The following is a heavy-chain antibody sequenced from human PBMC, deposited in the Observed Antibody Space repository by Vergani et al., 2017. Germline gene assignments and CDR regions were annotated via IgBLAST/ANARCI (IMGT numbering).Heavy chain of an antibody. CDR2: ISYDGNKK. D-gene: IGHD1-1*01. Sequence: QVQLVESGGGEVQPGRSLRLSCSAAGFHFSDYGVHWVRQAPGKGLEWVSVISYDGNKKNYADSVKGRFNISRDNSKNTLYLEMNALRAEDTAVYYCARDFLTRVTTLDYYYMGVWGKGTTVTVSS. J-gene: IGHJ6*03. CDR3: ARDFLTRVTTLDYYYMGV. V-gene: IGHV3-30*03. CDR1: GFHFSDYG.